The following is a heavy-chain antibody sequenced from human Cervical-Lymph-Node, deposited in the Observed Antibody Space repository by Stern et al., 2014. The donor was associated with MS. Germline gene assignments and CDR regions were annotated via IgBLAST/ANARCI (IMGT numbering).Heavy chain of an antibody. CDR1: GDSISSGDDY. V-gene: IGHV4-31*03. CDR3: AKGSYSTYYSYRAPFDY. J-gene: IGHJ4*02. D-gene: IGHD6-13*01. Sequence: QVQLQESGPGLVKASQTLSLTCSVSGDSISSGDDYLSWIRQHPGKGPEWIGSIFYSGRTYFNPSLKSRLSVSLDTSKSHLSLNLTSVTAADTAVYFCAKGSYSTYYSYRAPFDYWGQGTLVTVSS. CDR2: IFYSGRT.